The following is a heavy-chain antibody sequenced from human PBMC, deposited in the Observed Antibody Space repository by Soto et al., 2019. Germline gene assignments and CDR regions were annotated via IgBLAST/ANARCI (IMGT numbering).Heavy chain of an antibody. CDR2: ISSSSSTI. CDR3: ARAVYGDYWPDV. Sequence: GGSLRLSCAASGFTFSSYSMNWVRQAPGKGLEWVSYISSSSSTIYYADSVKGRFTISRDNAKNSLYLQMNSLRAEDTAVYYCARAVYGDYWPDVWGKGTTVTVSS. J-gene: IGHJ6*04. D-gene: IGHD4-17*01. CDR1: GFTFSSYS. V-gene: IGHV3-48*01.